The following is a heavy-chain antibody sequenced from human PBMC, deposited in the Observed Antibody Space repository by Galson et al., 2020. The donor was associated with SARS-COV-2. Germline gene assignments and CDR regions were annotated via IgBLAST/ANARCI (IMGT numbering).Heavy chain of an antibody. CDR3: VRHSSGDY. CDR1: GFSFSDYW. V-gene: IGHV3-74*01. D-gene: IGHD3-22*01. Sequence: GESLKISCAASGFSFSDYWMHWVRRAPGKGLVWVSRINTYGNSTNYADSVRGRFTVSRDNAKNMLYLQMNSLRAEDTAVYYCVRHSSGDYWGQGTLVTVSS. CDR2: INTYGNST. J-gene: IGHJ4*02.